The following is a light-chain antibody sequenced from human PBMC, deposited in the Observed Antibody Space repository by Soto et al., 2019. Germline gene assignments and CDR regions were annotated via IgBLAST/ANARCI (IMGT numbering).Light chain of an antibody. CDR1: QSVSNNY. Sequence: EVVLTQSLGTLSLSPGERATLSCRASQSVSNNYLAWYQDKRGQSPKLLIFGSTDRATGIPDRFSGSGSGTDFTLTISRLEPEDFAVYYCQQYGSSPPYTFGQGTKLEIK. CDR2: GST. CDR3: QQYGSSPPYT. J-gene: IGKJ2*01. V-gene: IGKV3-20*01.